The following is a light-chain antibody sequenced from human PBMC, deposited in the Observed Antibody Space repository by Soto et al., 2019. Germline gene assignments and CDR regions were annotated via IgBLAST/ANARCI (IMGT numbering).Light chain of an antibody. J-gene: IGKJ4*01. Sequence: DIQMTQSPSSLSASVGDRVTITCQASQDISNNLNWYQQKPGKAPKLLIYDASTLQTGVPSRFSGSGSGTDFTFTISSLQPEDIATYYCQQYDTLRLTFGGGAKVEIK. V-gene: IGKV1-33*01. CDR2: DAS. CDR3: QQYDTLRLT. CDR1: QDISNN.